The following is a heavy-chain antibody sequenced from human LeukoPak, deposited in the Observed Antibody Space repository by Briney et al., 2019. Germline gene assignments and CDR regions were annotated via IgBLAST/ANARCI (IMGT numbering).Heavy chain of an antibody. CDR3: ARERDDAFDI. CDR2: IYYSGST. CDR1: GGSISSYY. J-gene: IGHJ3*02. Sequence: SETLSLTCTVSGGSISSYYWSWIRQPPGKGLEWIGYIYYSGSTNYNPSLKSRVTISVDTSKNQFSLKLSSVTAADTAVYYCARERDDAFDIWGQGTMVTVSS. V-gene: IGHV4-59*12.